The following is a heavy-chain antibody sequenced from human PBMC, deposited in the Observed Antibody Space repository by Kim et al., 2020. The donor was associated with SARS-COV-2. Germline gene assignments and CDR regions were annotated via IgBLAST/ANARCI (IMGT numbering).Heavy chain of an antibody. Sequence: DGSEKFYVDSGKGRFTIWRDNAKNSVYLQMNSLGGEDTAFYYCARQNYFESWGQGTLVTVSS. CDR3: ARQNYFES. V-gene: IGHV3-7*01. J-gene: IGHJ4*02. CDR2: DGSEK.